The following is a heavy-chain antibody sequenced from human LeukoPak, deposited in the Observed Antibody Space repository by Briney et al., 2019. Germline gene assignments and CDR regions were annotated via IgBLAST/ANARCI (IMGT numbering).Heavy chain of an antibody. D-gene: IGHD3-10*01. CDR1: GFTFSSYA. J-gene: IGHJ4*02. V-gene: IGHV3-64*02. Sequence: GGSLRLSCAASGFTFSSYAMHWVRQAPGKGLEYVSAIRSNGGSTYYADSVKGRFTISRDNSKNTLYLQLSILRAEDRAVYYCARGFPSPDKRPCWGQGNLVTVSS. CDR2: IRSNGGST. CDR3: ARGFPSPDKRPC.